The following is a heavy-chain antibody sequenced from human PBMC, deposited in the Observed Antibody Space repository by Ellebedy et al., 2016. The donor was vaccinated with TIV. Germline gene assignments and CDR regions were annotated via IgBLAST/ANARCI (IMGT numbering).Heavy chain of an antibody. Sequence: MPSETLSLTCTVSGGSISSSYWSWIRQPPGKGLEWVGYIYYSGRTNYNPSLKSRVTISVDTSKNQFSLKLSSVTAADTAVYYCARVPQLYNWFDPWGQGTLVTVSS. CDR2: IYYSGRT. V-gene: IGHV4-59*01. CDR3: ARVPQLYNWFDP. J-gene: IGHJ5*02. CDR1: GGSISSSY.